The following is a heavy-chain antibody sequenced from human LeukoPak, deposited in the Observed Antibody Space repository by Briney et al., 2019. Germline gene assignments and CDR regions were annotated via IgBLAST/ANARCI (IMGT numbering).Heavy chain of an antibody. CDR2: IYYSGST. D-gene: IGHD2-8*01. Sequence: SETLSLTCTVSGGSISSYYWSWIRQPPGKGLEWIGYIYYSGSTNYNPSLKSRVTISVDTSKNQFSLKLSSVTAADTAVYYCARGRGDCTNDAQGCTGSQYYYYMDVWGKGTTVTVSS. V-gene: IGHV4-59*01. J-gene: IGHJ6*03. CDR1: GGSISSYY. CDR3: ARGRGDCTNDAQGCTGSQYYYYMDV.